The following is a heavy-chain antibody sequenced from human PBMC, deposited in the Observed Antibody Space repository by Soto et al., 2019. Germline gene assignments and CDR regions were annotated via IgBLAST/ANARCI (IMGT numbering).Heavy chain of an antibody. D-gene: IGHD3-22*01. J-gene: IGHJ6*03. CDR3: ARLPEKGTGLLLDYYYMDV. CDR1: GYSFTSYW. V-gene: IGHV5-51*01. Sequence: PGESLKISCKGSGYSFTSYWIGWVRQMPGKGLEWMGIIYPGDSDTRYSPSFQGQVTISADKSISTAYLQWSSLKASDTAMYYCARLPEKGTGLLLDYYYMDVWGKGTTVTVAS. CDR2: IYPGDSDT.